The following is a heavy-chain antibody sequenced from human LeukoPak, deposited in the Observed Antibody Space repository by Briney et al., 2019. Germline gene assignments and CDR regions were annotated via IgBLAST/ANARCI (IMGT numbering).Heavy chain of an antibody. CDR3: ARDPAPVYYYDSSGYYGHYYYYGMDV. CDR1: GFTFSSYS. J-gene: IGHJ6*02. V-gene: IGHV3-21*01. CDR2: ISSSSSYI. D-gene: IGHD3-22*01. Sequence: AGGSLRLSCAASGFTFSSYSMNWVRQAPGKGLEWVSSISSSSSYIYYADSVKGRFAISRDNAKNSLYLRMNSLRAEDTAVYYCARDPAPVYYYDSSGYYGHYYYYGMDVWGQGTTVTVSS.